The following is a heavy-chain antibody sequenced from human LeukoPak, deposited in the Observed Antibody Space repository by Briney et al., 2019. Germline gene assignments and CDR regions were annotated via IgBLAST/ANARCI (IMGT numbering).Heavy chain of an antibody. D-gene: IGHD3-22*01. CDR3: ARRTYYYDSSGYGYYHGMDV. J-gene: IGHJ6*02. V-gene: IGHV4-34*01. CDR2: INHSGST. CDR1: GGSFSGYY. Sequence: SETLSLTCAVYGGSFSGYYWSWIRQPPGKGLEWIGEINHSGSTNYNPSLKSRVTISVDTSKNQFSLKLSSVTAADTAVYYCARRTYYYDSSGYGYYHGMDVWGQGTTVTVSS.